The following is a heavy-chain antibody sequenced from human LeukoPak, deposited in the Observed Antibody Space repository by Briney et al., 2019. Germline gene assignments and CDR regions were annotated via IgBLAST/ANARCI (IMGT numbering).Heavy chain of an antibody. Sequence: GGSLRLSCAASGFTFSSYSMNWVRQAPGKGLEWVSYISSSSSTIYYADSVKGRFTISRDNAKNSLYLQMNSLRAEDTAVYYCARASIAAPRRDYYYYMDVWGKGTTVTVSS. D-gene: IGHD6-6*01. J-gene: IGHJ6*03. V-gene: IGHV3-48*01. CDR2: ISSSSSTI. CDR1: GFTFSSYS. CDR3: ARASIAAPRRDYYYYMDV.